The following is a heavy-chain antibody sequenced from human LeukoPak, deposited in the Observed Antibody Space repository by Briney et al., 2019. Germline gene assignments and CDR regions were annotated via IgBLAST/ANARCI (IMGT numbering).Heavy chain of an antibody. CDR2: IRSNGGDT. J-gene: IGHJ5*02. CDR3: AKGGYTTWFDP. Sequence: GGSLRFSCEAPESTFREYLISWVRRAPGKGLDWVSNIRSNGGDTYYTDSVKGRFTISRDNSKNTLYLEMNSLRAEDTAVYYCAKGGYTTWFDPWGQGTLVTVSS. CDR1: ESTFREYL. D-gene: IGHD2-15*01. V-gene: IGHV3-23*01.